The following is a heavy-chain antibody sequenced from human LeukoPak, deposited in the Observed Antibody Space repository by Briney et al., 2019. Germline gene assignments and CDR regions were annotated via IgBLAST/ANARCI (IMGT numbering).Heavy chain of an antibody. CDR3: ARRGDFWSGYPSIDY. J-gene: IGHJ4*02. CDR1: GYTFTSYG. D-gene: IGHD3-3*01. CDR2: ISAYNGNT. Sequence: GASVKVSCKASGYTFTSYGISWVRQAPGQGLEWMGWISAYNGNTNYAQKLQGRVTMTTDTSTSTAYMELRSLRSDDTAAYYCARRGDFWSGYPSIDYWGQGTLVTVSS. V-gene: IGHV1-18*01.